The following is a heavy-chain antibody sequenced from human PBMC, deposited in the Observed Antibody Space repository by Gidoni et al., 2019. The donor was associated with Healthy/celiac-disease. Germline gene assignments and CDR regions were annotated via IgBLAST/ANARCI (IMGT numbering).Heavy chain of an antibody. D-gene: IGHD4-17*01. CDR2: IRSKAYGGTT. V-gene: IGHV3-49*03. CDR1: GFTFGDYA. J-gene: IGHJ4*02. Sequence: EVQLVESGGGLVQPGRSLRLSCTASGFTFGDYAMSWFRQAPGKGLEWVGFIRSKAYGGTTEYAASVKGRFTISRDDSKSIAYLQMNSLKTEDTAVYYCARTPLSYGDQYYFDYWGQGTLVTVSS. CDR3: ARTPLSYGDQYYFDY.